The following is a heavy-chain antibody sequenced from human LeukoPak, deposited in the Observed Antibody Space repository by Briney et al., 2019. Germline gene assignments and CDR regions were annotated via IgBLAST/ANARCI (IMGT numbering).Heavy chain of an antibody. J-gene: IGHJ4*02. Sequence: TGGSLRLSCAASGFTFDDYAMHWVRQAPGKGLEWVSGISWNSGSIGYADSVKGRFTISRDNAKNSLYLQMNSLRAEDTALYYCAKDTLDRWGQGTLVTVSS. CDR1: GFTFDDYA. CDR3: AKDTLDR. V-gene: IGHV3-9*01. CDR2: ISWNSGSI.